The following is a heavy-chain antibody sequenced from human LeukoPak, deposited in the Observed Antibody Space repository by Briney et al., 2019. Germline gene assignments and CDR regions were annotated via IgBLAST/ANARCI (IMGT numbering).Heavy chain of an antibody. CDR1: GFTFVNFA. D-gene: IGHD5-12*01. CDR2: ISGSGANP. CDR3: ATSGRRGSE. Sequence: GGSLRLSCAASGFTFVNFAMTWVRQAPGKGLEWVSTISGSGANPYYLDSVRGRFAMSRDNSLDTVYLQMTSLRAEDTAVYYCATSGRRGSEWGQGTLVVVSS. V-gene: IGHV3-23*01. J-gene: IGHJ4*02.